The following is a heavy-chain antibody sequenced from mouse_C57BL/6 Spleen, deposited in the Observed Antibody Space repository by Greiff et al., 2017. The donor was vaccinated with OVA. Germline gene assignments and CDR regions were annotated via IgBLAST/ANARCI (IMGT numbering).Heavy chain of an antibody. CDR1: GYTFTDYE. Sequence: QVQLQQSGAELVRPGASVTLSCKASGYTFTDYEMHWVKQTPVHGLEWIGAIDPETGGTAYNQKFKGKAILTADKSSSTAYMELRSLTSEDSAVYYCTRGSMFYAMDYWGQGTSVTVSS. J-gene: IGHJ4*01. CDR3: TRGSMFYAMDY. V-gene: IGHV1-15*01. CDR2: IDPETGGT. D-gene: IGHD2-3*01.